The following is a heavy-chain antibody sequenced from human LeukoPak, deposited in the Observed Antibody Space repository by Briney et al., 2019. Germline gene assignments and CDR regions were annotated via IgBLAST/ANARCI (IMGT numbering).Heavy chain of an antibody. Sequence: GASVKVSCKASGGTFSSYAISWVRQAPGQGLEWMGGIIPIFGTANYAQKFQGRVTITTDESTSTAYMELSSLRSEDTAVDYCARGGRSTIFGYYYYMDVWGKGTTVTVSS. CDR1: GGTFSSYA. V-gene: IGHV1-69*05. D-gene: IGHD3-3*01. CDR3: ARGGRSTIFGYYYYMDV. J-gene: IGHJ6*03. CDR2: IIPIFGTA.